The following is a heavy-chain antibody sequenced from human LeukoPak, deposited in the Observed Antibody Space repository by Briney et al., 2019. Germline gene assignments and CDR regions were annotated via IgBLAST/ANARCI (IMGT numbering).Heavy chain of an antibody. Sequence: SETLSLTCAVHGGSFSGFYWSWIRQPPGKGLEWIGSIYYSGSTYYNPSLKSRVTISVDTSKNQFSLKLSSVTAADTAVYYCATTTVTTGLFDYWGQGTLVTVSS. V-gene: IGHV4-34*01. D-gene: IGHD4-17*01. CDR2: IYYSGST. CDR3: ATTTVTTGLFDY. J-gene: IGHJ4*02. CDR1: GGSFSGFY.